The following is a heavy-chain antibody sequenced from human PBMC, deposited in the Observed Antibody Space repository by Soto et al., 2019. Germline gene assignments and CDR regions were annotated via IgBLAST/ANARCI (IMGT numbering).Heavy chain of an antibody. J-gene: IGHJ1*01. CDR1: GFTFSSYA. D-gene: IGHD6-13*01. CDR3: AKGPDSSSWYPEYFQH. Sequence: EVQLLESGGGLVQPGGSLRLSCAASGFTFSSYAMSWVRQAPGKGLEWVSAISGSGGSTYYADSVKGRFTISRDNSTNTLYLQMNSLRAEDTAVYYCAKGPDSSSWYPEYFQHWGQGTLVTVSS. CDR2: ISGSGGST. V-gene: IGHV3-23*01.